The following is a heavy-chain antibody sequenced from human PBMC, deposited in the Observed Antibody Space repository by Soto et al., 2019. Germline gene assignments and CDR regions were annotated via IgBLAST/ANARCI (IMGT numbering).Heavy chain of an antibody. D-gene: IGHD5-12*01. CDR3: ARRYSGYGDY. CDR2: IYFSGSA. Sequence: SETLSLTCTVSGGSITSYYWSWIRQPPGKGLEWIGYIYFSGSANYNPSLKSRVTISVDTSKNQFSLKLSSVTAADTAVYYCARRYSGYGDYWGQGTLVTAPS. J-gene: IGHJ4*02. CDR1: GGSITSYY. V-gene: IGHV4-59*08.